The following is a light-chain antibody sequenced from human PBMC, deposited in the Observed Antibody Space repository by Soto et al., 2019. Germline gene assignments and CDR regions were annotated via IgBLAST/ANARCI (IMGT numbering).Light chain of an antibody. CDR3: QHACNWPSIT. CDR2: DAS. V-gene: IGKV3-11*01. CDR1: QSVSSH. Sequence: EIVLTQSPGTLSLSPGERATLSCRASQSVSSHLAWYQQKPGQAPRLLIYDASNRATGIPARFSGSGSGTDFTLTISSLDPEDFAFYYCQHACNWPSITFGQGTRLEIK. J-gene: IGKJ5*01.